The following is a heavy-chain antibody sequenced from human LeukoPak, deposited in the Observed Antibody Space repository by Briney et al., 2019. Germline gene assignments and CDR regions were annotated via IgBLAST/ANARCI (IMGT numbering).Heavy chain of an antibody. V-gene: IGHV3-74*01. D-gene: IGHD1-26*01. CDR1: GFTFSSYW. CDR3: ARSGAPTPDY. J-gene: IGHJ4*02. Sequence: GGSLRLSCAASGFTFSSYWMHWVRQAPGKGLVWVSRIDSDGSSTIYADSVKGRFTVSRDNAKNTLNLQMNSLRAEDTALYYCARSGAPTPDYWGQGTLVIVSA. CDR2: IDSDGSST.